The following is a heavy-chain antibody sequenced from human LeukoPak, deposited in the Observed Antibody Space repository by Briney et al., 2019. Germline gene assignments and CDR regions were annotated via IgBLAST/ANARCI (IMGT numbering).Heavy chain of an antibody. V-gene: IGHV3-7*01. J-gene: IGHJ4*02. D-gene: IGHD2/OR15-2a*01. CDR3: VRDWAPASMQAAPDC. CDR2: IKEDGSLK. CDR1: GFTFSSYS. Sequence: PSGGSLRLSCAASGFTFSSYSMNWVRQAPGKGPEWVANIKEDGSLKNYVDSVEGRFTVSRDNAKNTLYLQMNSLRLEDTAVYYCVRDWAPASMQAAPDCWGQGTLVTVSS.